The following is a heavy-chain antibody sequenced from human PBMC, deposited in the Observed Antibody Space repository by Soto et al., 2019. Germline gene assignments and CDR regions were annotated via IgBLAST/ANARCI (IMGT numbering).Heavy chain of an antibody. CDR2: MNPNSGNT. J-gene: IGHJ5*02. V-gene: IGHV1-8*01. Sequence: ASVKVSCKASGYTFTSYDINWVRQATGQGLEWMGWMNPNSGNTGYAQKFQGRVTMTRNTSISTAYMELSSLRSEDTAVYYCARGRSSSWYRIDNWFHPWGQGTPVTVS. CDR3: ARGRSSSWYRIDNWFHP. CDR1: GYTFTSYD. D-gene: IGHD6-13*01.